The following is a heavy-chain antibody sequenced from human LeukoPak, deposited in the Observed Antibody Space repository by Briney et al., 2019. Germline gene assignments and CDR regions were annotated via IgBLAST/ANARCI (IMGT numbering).Heavy chain of an antibody. CDR2: INPSGGST. V-gene: IGHV1-46*01. D-gene: IGHD4-23*01. J-gene: IGHJ4*02. CDR3: ARDRVDGNGFDY. Sequence: GASVKVSCKASGYTFTRYYMHWVRQAPGQGLEWMGIINPSGGSTSYAQKFQGRVTMTRDTSTSTVYMELSSLRSEDTAVYYCARDRVDGNGFDYWGQGTLVTVSS. CDR1: GYTFTRYY.